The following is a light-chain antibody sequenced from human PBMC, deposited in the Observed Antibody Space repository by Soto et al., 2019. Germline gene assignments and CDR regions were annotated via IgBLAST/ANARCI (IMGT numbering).Light chain of an antibody. V-gene: IGKV3-20*01. J-gene: IGKJ1*01. CDR2: CAS. CDR1: ETVAGSY. Sequence: EIVLTQSPGTLSLPPGERATLSCRSRETVAGSYLSWYQQKPGQAPRLLIHCASTRATGIADRFSGSGSGTYFTLTISRLEPEDFAVFYCQQYGSSPRTFGQGTKVDIK. CDR3: QQYGSSPRT.